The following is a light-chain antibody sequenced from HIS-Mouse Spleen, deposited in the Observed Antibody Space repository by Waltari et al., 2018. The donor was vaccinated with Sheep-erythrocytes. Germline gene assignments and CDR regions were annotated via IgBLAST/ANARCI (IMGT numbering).Light chain of an antibody. Sequence: QSALTQPASVSGSPGQSITISCTGTSSDVGSYNLVSWYQQHPGKAPKLMIHEGSKRPSGVSNRFSGAKSCNTAALTISGLQAEDEADYYCCSYAGSSTYVVFGGGTKLTVL. CDR3: CSYAGSSTYVV. J-gene: IGLJ2*01. CDR1: SSDVGSYNL. V-gene: IGLV2-23*01. CDR2: EGS.